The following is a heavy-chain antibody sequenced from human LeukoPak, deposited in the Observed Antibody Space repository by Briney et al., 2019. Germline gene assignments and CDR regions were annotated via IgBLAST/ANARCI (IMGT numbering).Heavy chain of an antibody. CDR3: ARSLWPMRYFDY. CDR2: INHSGST. Sequence: SETLSLTCTVSGGSISSYYWSWIRQPPGKGLEWIGEINHSGSTNYNPSLKSRVTISVDTSKNQFSLKLSSVTAADTAVYYCARSLWPMRYFDYWGQGTLVTVSS. D-gene: IGHD3-16*01. CDR1: GGSISSYY. V-gene: IGHV4-34*01. J-gene: IGHJ4*02.